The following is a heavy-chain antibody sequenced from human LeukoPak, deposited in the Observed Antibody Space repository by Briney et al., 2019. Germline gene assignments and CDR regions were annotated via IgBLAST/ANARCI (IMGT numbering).Heavy chain of an antibody. CDR1: GFTFSSYW. CDR2: IKQDGSEK. Sequence: QPGGSPRLSCAASGFTFSSYWMSWVRQAPGKGLEWVANIKQDGSEKYYVDSVKGRFTISRDNAKNSLYLQMNSLRAEDTAVYYCARLRVVVDAYYYYYYYMDVWGKGTTVTVSS. CDR3: ARLRVVVDAYYYYYYYMDV. V-gene: IGHV3-7*01. D-gene: IGHD2-15*01. J-gene: IGHJ6*03.